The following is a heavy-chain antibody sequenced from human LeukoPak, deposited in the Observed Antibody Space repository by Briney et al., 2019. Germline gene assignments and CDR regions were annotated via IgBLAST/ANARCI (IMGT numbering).Heavy chain of an antibody. V-gene: IGHV4-4*09. Sequence: SETLSLTCTVSGGSISSYYWSWIRQPPGKGLEWIGYIYTSGSTNYNPSLKSRVTISVDTSKNQFSLKLSSVTTADTAVYYCARRGGSKWGVAANYYYYYMDVWGKGTTVTVSS. D-gene: IGHD2-15*01. J-gene: IGHJ6*03. CDR3: ARRGGSKWGVAANYYYYYMDV. CDR1: GGSISSYY. CDR2: IYTSGST.